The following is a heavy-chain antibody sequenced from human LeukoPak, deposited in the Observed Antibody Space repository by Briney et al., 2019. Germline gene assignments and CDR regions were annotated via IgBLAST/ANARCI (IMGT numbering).Heavy chain of an antibody. CDR1: GGTFSSYA. V-gene: IGHV1-69*13. CDR3: ARRARAARLLIANYFDY. Sequence: SVKVSCKASGGTFSSYANSWERQPPGQGLEWMGGIIPICGTANYAQKFQGRVTIAADESTSTTYMKLRSLRSDDTAAYYRARRARAARLLIANYFDYWGQGTLVTVSS. CDR2: IIPICGTA. D-gene: IGHD6-6*01. J-gene: IGHJ4*02.